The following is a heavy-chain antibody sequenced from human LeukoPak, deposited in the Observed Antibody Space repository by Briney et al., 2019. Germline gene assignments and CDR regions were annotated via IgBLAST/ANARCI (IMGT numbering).Heavy chain of an antibody. D-gene: IGHD2-15*01. Sequence: ASVKVSCKASGYTFTGYYMHWVRQAPGQGLEWMGWINPNSGGTNYAQKFQGRVTMTRDTSISTAYMELSRLRSDDTAVYYCARGNLYCSGGSCYSYYFDYWGQGTLVTVSS. J-gene: IGHJ4*02. V-gene: IGHV1-2*02. CDR1: GYTFTGYY. CDR3: ARGNLYCSGGSCYSYYFDY. CDR2: INPNSGGT.